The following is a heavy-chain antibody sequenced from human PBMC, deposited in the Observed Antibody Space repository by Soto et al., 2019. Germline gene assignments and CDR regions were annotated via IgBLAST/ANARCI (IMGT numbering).Heavy chain of an antibody. V-gene: IGHV3-9*01. J-gene: IGHJ3*01. CDR3: AKDIDNRKIDFGELWFKDGAFDF. CDR2: ISGSGGSI. D-gene: IGHD3-10*01. Sequence: EVQLVESGGGLVQPGRSLRLSCAASGFTFDDYAMNWVRQAPGKGLEWVSGISGSGGSIGYADCVKGRFTISRDNVKNSMDLHMNSLRPENTGLYYCAKDIDNRKIDFGELWFKDGAFDFWGQGTMVTVSS. CDR1: GFTFDDYA.